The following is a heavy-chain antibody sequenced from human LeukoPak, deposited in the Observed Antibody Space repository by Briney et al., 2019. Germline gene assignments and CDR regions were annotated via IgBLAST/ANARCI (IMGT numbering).Heavy chain of an antibody. Sequence: PGGSLRLSCAASGFTFSSYAMHWVRQAPGKGLEWVAVISYDGSNKYYADSVKGRFTISRDNSKNTLYLQMNSLRAEDTAVYYCAKDQLLLSYYYYYMDVWGKGTTVTVSS. CDR1: GFTFSSYA. CDR3: AKDQLLLSYYYYYMDV. CDR2: ISYDGSNK. J-gene: IGHJ6*03. V-gene: IGHV3-30*04. D-gene: IGHD2-2*01.